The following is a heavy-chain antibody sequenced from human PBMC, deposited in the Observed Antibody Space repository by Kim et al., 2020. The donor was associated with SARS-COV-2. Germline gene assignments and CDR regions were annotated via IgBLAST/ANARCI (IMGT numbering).Heavy chain of an antibody. CDR1: GGSISSYY. D-gene: IGHD3-10*01. CDR2: IYYSGST. J-gene: IGHJ5*02. CDR3: ARHERPIAWFGELMGWFGP. Sequence: SETLSLTCTVSGGSISSYYWSWIRQPPGKGLEWIGYIYYSGSTNYNPSLKSRVTISVDTSKNQFSLKLSSVTAADTAVYYCARHERPIAWFGELMGWFGPWGQGTLVTVSS. V-gene: IGHV4-59*08.